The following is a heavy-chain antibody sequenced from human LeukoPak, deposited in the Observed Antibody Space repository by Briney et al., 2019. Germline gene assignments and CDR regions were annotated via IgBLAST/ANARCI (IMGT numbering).Heavy chain of an antibody. V-gene: IGHV3-23*01. J-gene: IGHJ4*02. CDR1: GFHFSSHG. CDR2: ISPSGDIT. CDR3: AKEREDTAMASYYFDY. Sequence: GGTLRLSCAASGFHFSSHGMNWVRPAPGKGLEWVSGISPSGDITYYADSMKGRFTISRDNSKNTLYLQMNSLRAEDTAVYYCAKEREDTAMASYYFDYWGQGTLVTVSS. D-gene: IGHD5-18*01.